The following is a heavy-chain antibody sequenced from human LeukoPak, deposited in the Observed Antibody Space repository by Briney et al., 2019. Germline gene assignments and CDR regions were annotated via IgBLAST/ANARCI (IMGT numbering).Heavy chain of an antibody. Sequence: PSETLSLTCTVSGGSISSYYWSWIRQLPGKGLQWIGYIYYSGSTNYNPSLKSRVTISVDTSKNQFSLKLSSVTAADTAVYYCARGAVIAAADEYYYGMDVWGQGTTVTVSS. CDR3: ARGAVIAAADEYYYGMDV. J-gene: IGHJ6*02. D-gene: IGHD6-13*01. V-gene: IGHV4-59*01. CDR2: IYYSGST. CDR1: GGSISSYY.